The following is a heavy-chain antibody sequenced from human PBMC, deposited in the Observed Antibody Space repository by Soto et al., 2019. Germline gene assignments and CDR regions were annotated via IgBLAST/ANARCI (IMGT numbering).Heavy chain of an antibody. CDR3: ARHGPPYQLVSTPSYYCGMDV. Sequence: QVQLVQSGAEVKKPGSSVKVSCKASGGTFSNYAISWVRQAPGQGLEWMGGIIPFFGTANSAQKFQGRVTITADESTSTAYMDLSSLRSEDTAVYYCARHGPPYQLVSTPSYYCGMDVWGQGTTVTVSS. J-gene: IGHJ6*02. D-gene: IGHD2-2*01. CDR1: GGTFSNYA. V-gene: IGHV1-69*01. CDR2: IIPFFGTA.